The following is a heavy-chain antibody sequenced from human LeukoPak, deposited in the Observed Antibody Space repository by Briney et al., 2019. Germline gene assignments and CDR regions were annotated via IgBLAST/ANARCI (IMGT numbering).Heavy chain of an antibody. D-gene: IGHD4-23*01. V-gene: IGHV3-23*01. CDR2: ISDNGDTT. CDR3: ATYGGNSVFDY. J-gene: IGHJ4*02. Sequence: GGSLRLSCAASPFTFTSYAMSWVRQAPGKGLEWVSHISDNGDTTNYADSVKGRFTISRDNSKNTLYLQMNSLRAEDTAIYYCATYGGNSVFDYWGQGTLVTVSS. CDR1: PFTFTSYA.